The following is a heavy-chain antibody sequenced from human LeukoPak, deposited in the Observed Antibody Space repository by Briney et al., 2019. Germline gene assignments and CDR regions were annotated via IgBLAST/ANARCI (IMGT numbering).Heavy chain of an antibody. V-gene: IGHV3-11*01. J-gene: IGHJ4*02. Sequence: PGGSLRLSCAASGFTFSDYYMSWLRQAPGEGLEWVSYISSSGSTIYYADSVKGRFTISRDNAKNSLYLQMNSLRAEDTAVYYCARDIAGPGSSWYDYWGQGTLVTVSS. CDR2: ISSSGSTI. CDR1: GFTFSDYY. CDR3: ARDIAGPGSSWYDY. D-gene: IGHD6-13*01.